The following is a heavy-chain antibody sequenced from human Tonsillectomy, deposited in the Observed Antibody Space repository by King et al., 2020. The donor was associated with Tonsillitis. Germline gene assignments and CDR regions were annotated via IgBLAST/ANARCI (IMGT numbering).Heavy chain of an antibody. CDR2: IWADGTEK. D-gene: IGHD2-21*02. CDR3: AGPARDRSGGDCYTPFSFHF. V-gene: IGHV3-33*01. CDR1: GFTFSRYA. J-gene: IGHJ4*02. Sequence: VQLVESGGGVVQPQRSLRLSCAAAGFTFSRYAMHWVRRAPGGGLEWVATIWADGTEKYFADSMKGRFSISRDNFKSTVSLQINSVRAEDTAVYYCAGPARDRSGGDCYTPFSFHFWGQGTLVTVS.